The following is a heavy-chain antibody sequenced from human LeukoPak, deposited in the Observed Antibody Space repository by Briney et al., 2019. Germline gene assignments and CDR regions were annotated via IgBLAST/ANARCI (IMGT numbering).Heavy chain of an antibody. V-gene: IGHV1-18*01. Sequence: ASVKVSCKASGYTFTHYGISWVRQAPGQGLEWMGWISGYNGNTSDAQKFQGRVTMTTDTSTSTAYMEVRSLRSDDTAVYYCARAPIVGATNAFDIWGQGTMVTVSS. CDR1: GYTFTHYG. CDR2: ISGYNGNT. D-gene: IGHD1-26*01. J-gene: IGHJ3*02. CDR3: ARAPIVGATNAFDI.